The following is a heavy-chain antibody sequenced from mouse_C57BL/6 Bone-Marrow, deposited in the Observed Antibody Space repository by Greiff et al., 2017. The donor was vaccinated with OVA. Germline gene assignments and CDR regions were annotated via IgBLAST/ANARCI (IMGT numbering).Heavy chain of an antibody. CDR3: ARTRRYYYGSSSFAY. CDR2: INPSNGGT. CDR1: GYTFTSYW. J-gene: IGHJ3*01. Sequence: QVQLQQPGTELVKPGASVKLSCKASGYTFTSYWMHWVKQRPGQGLEWIGNINPSNGGTNYNEKFKSKATLTVDKSSSTAYMQLSSLTSEDSAVSYCARTRRYYYGSSSFAYWGQGTLVTVSA. D-gene: IGHD1-1*01. V-gene: IGHV1-53*01.